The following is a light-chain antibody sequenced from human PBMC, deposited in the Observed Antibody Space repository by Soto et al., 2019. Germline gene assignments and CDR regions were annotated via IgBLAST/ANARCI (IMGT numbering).Light chain of an antibody. CDR2: DVS. CDR3: QQYNDYSAT. V-gene: IGKV1-5*01. J-gene: IGKJ1*01. CDR1: QKSSPW. Sequence: DIYIVHSPSALSASVGDTVTITCRASQKSSPWLAWYQQKPGQAPKLLMYDVSSLKRGVPSRFSGSGSGTEFTLTISSLQPDDFATYYCQQYNDYSATFGQGTKVDIK.